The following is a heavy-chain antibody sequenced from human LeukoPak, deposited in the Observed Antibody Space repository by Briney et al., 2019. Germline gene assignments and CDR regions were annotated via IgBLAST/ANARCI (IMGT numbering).Heavy chain of an antibody. Sequence: GGSLRLSCAASGFTFSSYAMHWVRQAPGKGLEWVAVISYDGSNKYYADSVKGRFTISRDNSKNTLYLQMNSLRAEDTAVYYCAKEGYYDFWSGYPIAPIDYWGQGTLVTVSS. CDR3: AKEGYYDFWSGYPIAPIDY. CDR1: GFTFSSYA. V-gene: IGHV3-30*04. J-gene: IGHJ4*02. CDR2: ISYDGSNK. D-gene: IGHD3-3*01.